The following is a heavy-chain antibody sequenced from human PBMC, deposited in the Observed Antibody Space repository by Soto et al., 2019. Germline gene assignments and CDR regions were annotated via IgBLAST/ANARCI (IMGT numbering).Heavy chain of an antibody. CDR1: GFTFSSYG. V-gene: IGHV3-30*18. CDR2: ISYDGSNK. Sequence: GGSLRLSCAASGFTFSSYGMHWVRQAPGKGLEWVAVISYDGSNKYYADSVKGRFTISRDNSKNTLYLQMNSLRAEDTAVYYCAKDYVSNDAFDIWGQGPMVTVSS. D-gene: IGHD3-16*01. CDR3: AKDYVSNDAFDI. J-gene: IGHJ3*02.